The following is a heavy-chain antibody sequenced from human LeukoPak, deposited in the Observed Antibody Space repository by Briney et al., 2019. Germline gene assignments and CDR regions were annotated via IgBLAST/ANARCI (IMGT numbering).Heavy chain of an antibody. J-gene: IGHJ4*02. Sequence: PGGSLRLSCAASGFTFSSYAMSWVRQAPGKGLEWVSAISGSGGSTYYADSVKGRFTISRDNSRNTLYLQMNSLRAEDTAVYYCAKLLENRGITMIVVAIGGFDYWGQGTLVTVSS. CDR1: GFTFSSYA. D-gene: IGHD3-22*01. CDR2: ISGSGGST. V-gene: IGHV3-23*01. CDR3: AKLLENRGITMIVVAIGGFDY.